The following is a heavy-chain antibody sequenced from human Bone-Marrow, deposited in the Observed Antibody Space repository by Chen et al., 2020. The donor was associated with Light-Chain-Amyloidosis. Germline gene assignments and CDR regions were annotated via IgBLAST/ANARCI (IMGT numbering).Heavy chain of an antibody. V-gene: IGHV5-51*01. J-gene: IGHJ4*02. D-gene: IGHD5-12*01. CDR1: GCTVPDYW. Sequence: EVELEQSGPEVKKPGEAMKVSCKGSGCTVPDYWIGWVRQMPGKGLEWMGVIYPDDSDARYSPSFEGQVTISADKSITTAYLQWRSLKASDTAMYYCARRRDGYNFDYWGQGTLVTVSS. CDR2: IYPDDSDA. CDR3: ARRRDGYNFDY.